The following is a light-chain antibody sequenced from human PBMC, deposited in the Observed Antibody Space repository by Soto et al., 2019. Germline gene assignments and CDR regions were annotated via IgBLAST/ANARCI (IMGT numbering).Light chain of an antibody. CDR3: QQYGSSPPYT. CDR2: GAA. J-gene: IGKJ2*01. V-gene: IGKV3-20*01. Sequence: EIVLTQSPGTLSLSPGGRATLSCMASQSVSSSYLAWYQQKPGQAPRLLIYGAASRATGIPDRFSGSGSGTDFTLTISRLEPEDFAVYYCQQYGSSPPYTFGQGTKLEIK. CDR1: QSVSSSY.